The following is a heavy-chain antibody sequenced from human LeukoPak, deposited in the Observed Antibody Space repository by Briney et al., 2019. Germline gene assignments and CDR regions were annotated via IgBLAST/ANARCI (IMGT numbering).Heavy chain of an antibody. CDR1: GFTFSNYA. Sequence: PGGSLRLSCAASGFTFSNYAMSWVRQAPGKGLEWVANIKQDGSEKYYVDSVKGRFTISRDNAKNSLYLQMNSLRAEDTAVYYCARDQEYQLLIRPSFDYWGQGSLVTVSS. V-gene: IGHV3-7*01. CDR3: ARDQEYQLLIRPSFDY. J-gene: IGHJ4*02. D-gene: IGHD2-2*01. CDR2: IKQDGSEK.